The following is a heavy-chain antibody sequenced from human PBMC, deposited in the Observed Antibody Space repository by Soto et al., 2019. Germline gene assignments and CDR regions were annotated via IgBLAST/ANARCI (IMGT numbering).Heavy chain of an antibody. D-gene: IGHD6-6*01. V-gene: IGHV1-18*01. J-gene: IGHJ4*02. CDR2: ISAYKGNT. CDR3: ASRSGQLPYYFDY. CDR1: GYTFTNYG. Sequence: SVKVSCKASGYTFTNYGISWVRQAPGQGLEWMGWISAYKGNTNYAQKFQGRVTMTTDTSTSTAYMELRSLRSDDTAVYYCASRSGQLPYYFDYWGQGTLVTVSS.